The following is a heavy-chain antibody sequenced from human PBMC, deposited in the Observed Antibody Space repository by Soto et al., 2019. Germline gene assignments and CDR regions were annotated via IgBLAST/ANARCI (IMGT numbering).Heavy chain of an antibody. V-gene: IGHV3-23*01. Sequence: GGSLRLSCAASGFTFSSYTMSWVRQAPGKGLEWVSAISGSGGSTYYADSAKGRFTIFRDNSKNTLYLQMNSLGAEDTAVYYCTKDGYSSDWDPIDYWGQGTLVTVSS. D-gene: IGHD5-12*01. J-gene: IGHJ4*02. CDR2: ISGSGGST. CDR3: TKDGYSSDWDPIDY. CDR1: GFTFSSYT.